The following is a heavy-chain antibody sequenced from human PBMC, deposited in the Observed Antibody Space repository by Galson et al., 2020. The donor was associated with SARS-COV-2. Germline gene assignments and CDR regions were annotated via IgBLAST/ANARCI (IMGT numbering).Heavy chain of an antibody. Sequence: GSLRLSCAASGFTFSSYGMHWVRQAPGKGLEWVAVIWYDGSNKYYADSVKGRFTISRDNSKNTLYLQMNSLRAEDTAVYYCARDGSDYYDSSGYYDDWGQGTLVTVSS. D-gene: IGHD3-22*01. CDR2: IWYDGSNK. J-gene: IGHJ4*02. CDR3: ARDGSDYYDSSGYYDD. CDR1: GFTFSSYG. V-gene: IGHV3-33*01.